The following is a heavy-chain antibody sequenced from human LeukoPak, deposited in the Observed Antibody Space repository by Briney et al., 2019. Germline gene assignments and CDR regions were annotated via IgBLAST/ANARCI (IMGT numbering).Heavy chain of an antibody. V-gene: IGHV3-23*01. CDR3: ATSYNGYESKPDY. D-gene: IGHD5-12*01. Sequence: GGSLRLSCAASGFTFSSYAMSWVRQAPGKGLEWVSSISNSGGRTFYTDSVKGRFTISRDNSKITLYLQMNGLRAEDTAVYYCATSYNGYESKPDYWGQGTLVTVSS. J-gene: IGHJ4*02. CDR1: GFTFSSYA. CDR2: ISNSGGRT.